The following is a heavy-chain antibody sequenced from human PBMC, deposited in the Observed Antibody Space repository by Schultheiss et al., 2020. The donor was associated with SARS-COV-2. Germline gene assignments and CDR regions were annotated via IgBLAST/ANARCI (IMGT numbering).Heavy chain of an antibody. CDR2: INPNSGGT. Sequence: ASVKVSCKASGYTFTSYYMHWVRQAPGQGLEWMGWINPNSGGTNYAQKFQGWVTMTRDTSISTAYMELSRLRSDDTAVYYCARDQRYSSSWGLGYGMDVWGQGTTVTVSS. CDR1: GYTFTSYY. D-gene: IGHD6-13*01. V-gene: IGHV1-2*04. CDR3: ARDQRYSSSWGLGYGMDV. J-gene: IGHJ6*02.